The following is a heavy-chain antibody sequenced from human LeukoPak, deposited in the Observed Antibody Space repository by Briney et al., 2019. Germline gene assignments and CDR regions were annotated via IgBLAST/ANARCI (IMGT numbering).Heavy chain of an antibody. CDR2: INHSGST. CDR1: GVSFSGYY. V-gene: IGHV4-34*01. J-gene: IGHJ5*02. CDR3: ARDRYCSGGSCYLGWFDP. Sequence: SETLSLTCAVYGVSFSGYYWSWIRQPPGKGLEWIGEINHSGSTNYNPSLKSRVTISVDASKNLFALKLSSVTAADTAVYYCARDRYCSGGSCYLGWFDPWGQGTLVTVSS. D-gene: IGHD2-15*01.